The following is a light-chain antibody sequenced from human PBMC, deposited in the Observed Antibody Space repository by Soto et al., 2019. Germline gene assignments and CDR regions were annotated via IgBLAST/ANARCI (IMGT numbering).Light chain of an antibody. CDR1: QSVSSSY. CDR2: GAS. V-gene: IGKV3-20*01. Sequence: EIVLTQSPGTLSLSPGERVTLSCRASQSVSSSYLAWYQQKPGQAPRLLIHGASSRATGIPDRFSGSGSGTDFTLTISRLEPEDFAVYYCQQHGSSPPTFGQGTKVDIK. CDR3: QQHGSSPPT. J-gene: IGKJ1*01.